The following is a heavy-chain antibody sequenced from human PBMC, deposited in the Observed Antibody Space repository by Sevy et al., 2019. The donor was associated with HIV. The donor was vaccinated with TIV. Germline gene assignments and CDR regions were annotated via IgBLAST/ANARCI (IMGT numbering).Heavy chain of an antibody. CDR2: ISGISNYI. D-gene: IGHD6-6*01. CDR1: GFTFSTYN. CDR3: ARGVQTYDAFDI. J-gene: IGHJ3*02. V-gene: IGHV3-21*01. Sequence: GGSLRLSCAASGFTFSTYNMNWVRQAPGKGLEWVSFISGISNYIYYADSVKGRFTISRDNAKNSLYLQMNSLRAEDTAIYYCARGVQTYDAFDIRGQGTMVTVSS.